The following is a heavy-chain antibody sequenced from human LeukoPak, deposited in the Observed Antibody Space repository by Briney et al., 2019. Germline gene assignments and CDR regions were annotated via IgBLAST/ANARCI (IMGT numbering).Heavy chain of an antibody. CDR2: IKEDGSEK. J-gene: IGHJ4*02. D-gene: IGHD3-9*01. CDR1: GFTFSSHW. Sequence: GSLRLSCVVSGFTFSSHWMSWVRQAPGKGLEWVAIIKEDGSEKYYVDSVKGRFTISRDNAKKSLYLQMDSLRAEDTAVYYCATHGYSELRYFDWSTNEWGQGTLVTVSS. V-gene: IGHV3-7*01. CDR3: ATHGYSELRYFDWSTNE.